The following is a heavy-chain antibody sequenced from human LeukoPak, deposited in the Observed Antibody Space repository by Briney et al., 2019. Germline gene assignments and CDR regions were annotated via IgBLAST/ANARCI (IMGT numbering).Heavy chain of an antibody. CDR1: GGTFSSYA. V-gene: IGHV1-69*05. J-gene: IGHJ4*02. CDR3: ARGRGWLLDY. Sequence: GASAKVSCKASGGTFSSYAISWVRQAPGQGLEWMGGIIPIFGTANYAQKFQGGVTITTDESTSTAYMELSSLRSEDTAVYYCARGRGWLLDYWGQGTLVTVSS. CDR2: IIPIFGTA. D-gene: IGHD5-12*01.